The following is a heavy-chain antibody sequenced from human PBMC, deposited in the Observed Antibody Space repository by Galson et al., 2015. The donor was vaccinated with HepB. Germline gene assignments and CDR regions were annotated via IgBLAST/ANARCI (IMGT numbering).Heavy chain of an antibody. CDR1: GFTFSTFA. Sequence: SLRLSCAASGFTFSTFAMSWVRQAPGKGLEWVSTISSRSERTFYADSVQGRFTISRDNSKNTLFLHMYSLRAEDTAVYYCAKFSSSAYSLAYDYWGQGTLVTVSS. CDR2: ISSRSERT. D-gene: IGHD6-13*01. J-gene: IGHJ4*02. CDR3: AKFSSSAYSLAYDY. V-gene: IGHV3-23*01.